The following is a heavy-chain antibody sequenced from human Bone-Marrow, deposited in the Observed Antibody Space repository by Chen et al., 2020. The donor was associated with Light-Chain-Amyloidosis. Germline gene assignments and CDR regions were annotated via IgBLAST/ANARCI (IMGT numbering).Heavy chain of an antibody. CDR2: ISRTGAT. CDR1: GDSTRSSLYY. CDR3: ARGESVYRNGNDFFYE. J-gene: IGHJ4*02. D-gene: IGHD5-18*01. Sequence: RLQMQESGPGLVKPSETLSLSCTVSGDSTRSSLYYWHWSRQSTGRGLEWIGSISRTGATSYNPSLGGRVTISLDTSKNSYSVDVTSVTAADTAVYYCARGESVYRNGNDFFYEWGQGTLVTVSS. V-gene: IGHV4-39*06.